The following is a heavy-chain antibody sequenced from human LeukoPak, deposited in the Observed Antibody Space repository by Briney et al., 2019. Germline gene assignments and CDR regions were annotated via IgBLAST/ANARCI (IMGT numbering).Heavy chain of an antibody. CDR3: ARAGSGRSPDWFDP. D-gene: IGHD1-26*01. V-gene: IGHV3-11*04. J-gene: IGHJ5*02. Sequence: GGSLRLSCAASGFTFSDYNMRWIRQAPGKGLEWVSSISRSGSTKYYADSVKGRFTISRDNAKNSLYLQMNSLRAEDTAVYYCARAGSGRSPDWFDPWGQGTLVTVSS. CDR2: ISRSGSTK. CDR1: GFTFSDYN.